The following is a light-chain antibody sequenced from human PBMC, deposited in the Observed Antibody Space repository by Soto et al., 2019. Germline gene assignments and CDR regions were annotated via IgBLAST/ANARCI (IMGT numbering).Light chain of an antibody. V-gene: IGLV2-14*01. J-gene: IGLJ3*02. Sequence: QSALTQPASVSGSPGQSITISCTGTSSDVGGYNYVSWYQQHSGKAPKLMIYEVSNRPSGISSRFSGSKSGNTASLTVSGLQADDEADYFCTSYTDLSTLVVFGGGTKVTVL. CDR3: TSYTDLSTLVV. CDR2: EVS. CDR1: SSDVGGYNY.